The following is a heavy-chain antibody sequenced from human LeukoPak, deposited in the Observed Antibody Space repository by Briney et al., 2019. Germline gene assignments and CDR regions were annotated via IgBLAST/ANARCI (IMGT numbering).Heavy chain of an antibody. CDR3: AKDRETTASGTFDF. Sequence: PGGSLRLSCAASGFTFNNYGMHYVRQAPGKGLEWVAVISEDGRNKNYADSVKGRFTISRDSSNNTLYLQMNSLRAEDAGVYFCAKDRETTASGTFDFRGQGTLVTVSS. D-gene: IGHD6-13*01. J-gene: IGHJ4*02. V-gene: IGHV3-30*18. CDR1: GFTFNNYG. CDR2: ISEDGRNK.